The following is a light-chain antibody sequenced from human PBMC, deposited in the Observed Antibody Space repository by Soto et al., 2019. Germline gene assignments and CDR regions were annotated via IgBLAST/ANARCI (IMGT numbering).Light chain of an antibody. CDR1: QSISSW. J-gene: IGKJ1*01. Sequence: DIPMTQSPSTLSASVGDRVTITCRASQSISSWLAWYQQKPGKAPKLLIYKASSFESGVPSRFSGSGSGTEFTLTISSLQPDDFATYYCQQYNSYRTFGQGTKVEIK. V-gene: IGKV1-5*03. CDR2: KAS. CDR3: QQYNSYRT.